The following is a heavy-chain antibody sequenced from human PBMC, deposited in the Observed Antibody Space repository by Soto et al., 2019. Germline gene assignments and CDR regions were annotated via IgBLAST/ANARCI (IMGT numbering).Heavy chain of an antibody. CDR1: ADSVRSDYYC. CDR2: ICSGGST. V-gene: IGHV4-61*01. Sequence: SEPLALNCTLSADSVRSDYYCWSWLLHPPGKGLEWVGYICSGGSTNYNPSLKSRVTISLDTSRNQFSLKLTSVTAADTAVYYCARDIRGYSRAFDYWGQGMLVTVCS. CDR3: ARDIRGYSRAFDY. J-gene: IGHJ4*02. D-gene: IGHD5-18*01.